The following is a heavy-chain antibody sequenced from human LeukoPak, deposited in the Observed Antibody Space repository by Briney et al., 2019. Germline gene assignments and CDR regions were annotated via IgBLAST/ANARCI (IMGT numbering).Heavy chain of an antibody. V-gene: IGHV3-23*01. CDR3: TKDRQPDGLYNFDY. D-gene: IGHD5-24*01. Sequence: GRSLRLSCAASGFTVRTYAMNCVRQAPGEGLERVSVITGDGKIIYYADSVKGRFSISRDNSRNTLYLQMNSLRAEDTATYYCTKDRQPDGLYNFDYWGQGTQVSVSS. J-gene: IGHJ4*02. CDR2: ITGDGKII. CDR1: GFTVRTYA.